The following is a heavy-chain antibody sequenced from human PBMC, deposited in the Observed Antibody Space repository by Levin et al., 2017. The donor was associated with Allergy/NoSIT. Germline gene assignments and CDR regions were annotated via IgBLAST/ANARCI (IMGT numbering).Heavy chain of an antibody. CDR1: GYTFTGYY. CDR3: ASNTWDSSSLTYGMDV. Sequence: ASVKVSCKASGYTFTGYYMHWVRQAPGQGLEWMGWINPNSGGTNYAQKFQGRVTMTRDTSISTAYMELRRLRSDDTAVYYCASNTWDSSSLTYGMDVWGQGTTVTVSS. V-gene: IGHV1-2*02. D-gene: IGHD6-13*01. CDR2: INPNSGGT. J-gene: IGHJ6*02.